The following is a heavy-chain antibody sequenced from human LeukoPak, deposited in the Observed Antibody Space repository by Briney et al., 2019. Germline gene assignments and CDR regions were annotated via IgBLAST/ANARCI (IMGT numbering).Heavy chain of an antibody. CDR1: GGSISSYY. V-gene: IGHV4-59*01. Sequence: PSETLSLTCTVSGGSISSYYWSWIRQPPGKGLEWIGYIYYSGSTNYNPSLKSRVTISADTSKNQFSLKLSSVTAADTAVYYCARDSPYYYGSGSATYYMDVWGKGTTVTISS. CDR2: IYYSGST. J-gene: IGHJ6*03. D-gene: IGHD3-10*01. CDR3: ARDSPYYYGSGSATYYMDV.